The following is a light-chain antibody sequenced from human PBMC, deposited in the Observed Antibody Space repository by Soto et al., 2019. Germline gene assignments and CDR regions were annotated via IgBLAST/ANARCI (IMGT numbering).Light chain of an antibody. V-gene: IGKV1-33*01. CDR2: DAS. CDR1: QDISNY. Sequence: DIQMTQSPSSLSASVGDRVTITCQARQDISNYLNWYQQKPGKAPKLLIYDASNLETGVPSRFSGSGSGTDFTFTISSLRPEDIATYYCQQYDNRPPTFGQGTKL. J-gene: IGKJ2*01. CDR3: QQYDNRPPT.